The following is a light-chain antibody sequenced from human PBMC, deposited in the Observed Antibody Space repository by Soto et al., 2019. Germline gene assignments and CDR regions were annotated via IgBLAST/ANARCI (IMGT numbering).Light chain of an antibody. V-gene: IGKV3-11*01. Sequence: EIVLTQSPVTLSLSPGERATLSCRASQSVSSFLAWYQHKPGQPPRLLSYDVSNRAAGIPARFSGSGSGTDFTLTISSLESEDFAVYYCQQRTDWPPVYTFGQGTKLEIK. CDR2: DVS. J-gene: IGKJ2*01. CDR3: QQRTDWPPVYT. CDR1: QSVSSF.